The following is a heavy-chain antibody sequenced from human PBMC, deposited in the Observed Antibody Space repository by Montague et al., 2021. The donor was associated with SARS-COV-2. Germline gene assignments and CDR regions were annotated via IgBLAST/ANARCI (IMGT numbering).Heavy chain of an antibody. J-gene: IGHJ6*02. Sequence: PALVNPTQTLTLTCTFSGFSLSTSGMCVSWIRQPQGKALEWLALXXWDDDKYYSTSLKTRLTISKDNYKNQVVLTMTNMDPVDTATYYCARIPSLRYFDWVMICGQRPGCCYYYGLDVWGQGTTVTVSS. CDR1: GFSLSTSGMC. V-gene: IGHV2-70*01. D-gene: IGHD3-9*01. CDR3: ARIPSLRYFDWVMICGQRPGCCYYYGLDV. CDR2: XXWDDDK.